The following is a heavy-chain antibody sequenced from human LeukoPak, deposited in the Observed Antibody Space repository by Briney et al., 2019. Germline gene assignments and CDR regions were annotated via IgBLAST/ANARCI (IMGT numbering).Heavy chain of an antibody. J-gene: IGHJ1*01. CDR1: GFTFDDYA. D-gene: IGHD2-15*01. V-gene: IGHV3-9*03. CDR3: AKGREKYCSGGSCYREYFQH. Sequence: GGSLRLSCAASGFTFDDYAMHWVRQAPGKGLEWVSGISWNSGSIGYADSVKGRFTISRDNAKNSLYLQMNSLRAEDMALYYCAKGREKYCSGGSCYREYFQHWGQGTLVTVSS. CDR2: ISWNSGSI.